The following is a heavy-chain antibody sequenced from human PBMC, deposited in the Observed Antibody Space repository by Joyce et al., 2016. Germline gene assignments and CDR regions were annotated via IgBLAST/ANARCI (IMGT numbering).Heavy chain of an antibody. CDR3: VRHVTSSTRKRWFDP. V-gene: IGHV4-39*01. J-gene: IGHJ5*02. Sequence: QLQLQESGPGLVKPPGTLSLTCSVSGGSVTTTNYFWGWIRQPPVRRLEWIATISYSGSFYYNPSRERRVSMLLDKSKNEVSLTLVSVTAADTAMYYCVRHVTSSTRKRWFDPWGQGLLVTVSS. D-gene: IGHD6-6*01. CDR2: ISYSGSF. CDR1: GGSVTTTNYF.